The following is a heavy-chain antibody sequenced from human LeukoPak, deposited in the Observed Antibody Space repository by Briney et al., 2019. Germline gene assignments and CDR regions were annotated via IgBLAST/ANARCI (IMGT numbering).Heavy chain of an antibody. J-gene: IGHJ4*02. D-gene: IGHD1-1*01. CDR2: TIPILSIH. CDR3: AGADLKFNNLLALNF. Sequence: SVKVSCKASGGSFSRLSINWMRQVPGQGLEWMAGTIPILSIHNSAQRFQDSVTFTADGSTSTAYMELSSLTSEDRAVYYCAGADLKFNNLLALNFWGQGTLVTVSS. V-gene: IGHV1-69*13. CDR1: GGSFSRLS.